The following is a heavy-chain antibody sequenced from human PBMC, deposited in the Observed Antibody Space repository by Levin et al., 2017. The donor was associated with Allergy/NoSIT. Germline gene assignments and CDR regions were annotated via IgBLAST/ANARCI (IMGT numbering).Heavy chain of an antibody. CDR3: AKLGGYGYDYEFDS. CDR2: ISGGGITI. D-gene: IGHD5-18*01. J-gene: IGHJ4*02. CDR1: GFTFGDYA. Sequence: LSLTCAASGFTFGDYAMSWVRQAPGKGLEWLSVISGGGITIYYADSVKGRFTISRDNSKNTVSLLIHSLRVEDTATYYCAKLGGYGYDYEFDSWGQGTLVLVSS. V-gene: IGHV3-23*01.